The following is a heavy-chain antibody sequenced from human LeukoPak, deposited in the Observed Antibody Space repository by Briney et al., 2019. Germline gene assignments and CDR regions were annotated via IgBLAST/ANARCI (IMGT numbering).Heavy chain of an antibody. CDR3: ASIAVAGTLDY. J-gene: IGHJ4*02. D-gene: IGHD6-19*01. CDR1: GGSISSSSYY. Sequence: SETLSLTCTVSGGSISSSSYYWGGIRQPPGKGLEWIGSIYYSGGTYYNPSLKSRVTISVDTSKNQFSLKLSSVTAADTAVYYCASIAVAGTLDYWGQGTLVTVSS. CDR2: IYYSGGT. V-gene: IGHV4-39*01.